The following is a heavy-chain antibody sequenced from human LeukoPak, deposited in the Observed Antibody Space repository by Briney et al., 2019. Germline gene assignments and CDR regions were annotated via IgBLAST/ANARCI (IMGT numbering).Heavy chain of an antibody. J-gene: IGHJ4*02. D-gene: IGHD2-2*01. Sequence: GRSLRLSCTASGFTFGDYAMSWVRQAPGKGLEWVGFIRSKAYGGTTEYAASVKGRFTISRDDSKSIAYLQMNSLKTEDAAVYYCTRGYCSSTSCYLFPSYYIDYWGQGTLVSVSS. CDR3: TRGYCSSTSCYLFPSYYIDY. CDR2: IRSKAYGGTT. CDR1: GFTFGDYA. V-gene: IGHV3-49*04.